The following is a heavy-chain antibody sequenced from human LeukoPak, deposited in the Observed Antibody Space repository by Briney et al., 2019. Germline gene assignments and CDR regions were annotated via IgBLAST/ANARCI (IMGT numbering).Heavy chain of an antibody. Sequence: SVRVSCKASGGTFSSYAISWVRQAPGRGLVWMGRIIPILGIANYAQKFQGRVTITADKSTSTAYMELSSLRSEDTAVYYCARDRVGYSGYDDDFDIWGQGTMVTVSS. CDR1: GGTFSSYA. J-gene: IGHJ3*02. CDR3: ARDRVGYSGYDDDFDI. V-gene: IGHV1-69*04. D-gene: IGHD5-12*01. CDR2: IIPILGIA.